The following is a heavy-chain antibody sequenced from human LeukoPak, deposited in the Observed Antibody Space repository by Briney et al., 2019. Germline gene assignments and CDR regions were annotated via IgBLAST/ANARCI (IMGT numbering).Heavy chain of an antibody. CDR1: GGTFSSYA. CDR2: IIPILGIA. Sequence: ASVKVSCKASGGTFSSYAISWVRQAPGQGLEWMGRIIPILGIANYAQKFQGRVTITADKSRSTAYMELSSLRSEDTAVYYCAARDGDYDYWGQGTLVTVSS. J-gene: IGHJ4*02. D-gene: IGHD4-17*01. CDR3: AARDGDYDY. V-gene: IGHV1-69*04.